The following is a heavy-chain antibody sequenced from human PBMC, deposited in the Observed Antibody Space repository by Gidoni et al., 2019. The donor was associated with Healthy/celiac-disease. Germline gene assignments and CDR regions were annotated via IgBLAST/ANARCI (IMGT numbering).Heavy chain of an antibody. CDR3: AKGITIFGVVISGPNHYYYGMDV. CDR2: ISGSGGST. J-gene: IGHJ6*02. Sequence: EVLLLESGGGLVQPGGSLRLSCAASGFTFSSYAMRWVRQAPGKGLEWVSAISGSGGSTYYADSVKGRFTISRDNSKNTLYLQMNSLRAEDTAVYYCAKGITIFGVVISGPNHYYYGMDVWGQGTTVTVSS. V-gene: IGHV3-23*01. CDR1: GFTFSSYA. D-gene: IGHD3-3*01.